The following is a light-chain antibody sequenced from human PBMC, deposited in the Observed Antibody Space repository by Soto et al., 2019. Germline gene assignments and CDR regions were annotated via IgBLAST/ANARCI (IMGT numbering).Light chain of an antibody. Sequence: QSVLTQPASVSGSPGQSITISCTGTSSDVGGYNYVSWYQQHPGIAPKLLIYGVTYRPSGVSTRFSGSKSGNTASLTISGLQAEDEADYHCSSYTSASTLLYLFGTGTKLTVL. CDR2: GVT. CDR3: SSYTSASTLLYL. CDR1: SSDVGGYNY. V-gene: IGLV2-14*01. J-gene: IGLJ1*01.